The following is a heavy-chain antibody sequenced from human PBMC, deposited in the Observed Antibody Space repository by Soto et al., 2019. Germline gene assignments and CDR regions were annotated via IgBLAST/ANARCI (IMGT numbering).Heavy chain of an antibody. D-gene: IGHD3-10*01. Sequence: GVLRLSCAASGFIFSSYDMNWVRQAPGKGLEWVSYISSGSGNILYADSVKGRFTISRDNAKNSLYLQMNSLRAEDTAVYYCARTYGTGSLNWFDPWGQGTLVTVSS. CDR3: ARTYGTGSLNWFDP. J-gene: IGHJ5*02. V-gene: IGHV3-48*04. CDR2: ISSGSGNI. CDR1: GFIFSSYD.